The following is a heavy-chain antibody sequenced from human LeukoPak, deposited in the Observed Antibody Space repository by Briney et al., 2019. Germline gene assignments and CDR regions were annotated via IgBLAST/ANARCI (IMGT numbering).Heavy chain of an antibody. CDR1: GFTFSSYG. J-gene: IGHJ4*02. Sequence: PGRSLRLSRAASGFTFSSYGMHWVRQAPGKGLEWVAVISFDGSNKYYADSVKGRFTISRDNSKNTLYLQMNSLRAEDTAVYYCAATPDYFNYWGQGTLVTVSS. CDR3: AATPDYFNY. D-gene: IGHD5-12*01. CDR2: ISFDGSNK. V-gene: IGHV3-30*03.